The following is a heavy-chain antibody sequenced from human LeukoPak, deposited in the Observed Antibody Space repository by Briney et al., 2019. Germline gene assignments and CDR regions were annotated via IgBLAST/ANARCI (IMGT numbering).Heavy chain of an antibody. D-gene: IGHD5-24*01. CDR2: VYYDGTS. CDR3: VRHISTNTGYFDS. Sequence: SQTLSLTCTVSGGSINSHSYYWGWIRQPPGKGLEWSGSVYYDGTSYSSPSLTSRAAVFVDTSRDEFSLDLSFVTAADTAVYYCVRHISTNTGYFDSCGQGTLVSVSS. CDR1: GGSINSHSYY. V-gene: IGHV4-39*01. J-gene: IGHJ4*02.